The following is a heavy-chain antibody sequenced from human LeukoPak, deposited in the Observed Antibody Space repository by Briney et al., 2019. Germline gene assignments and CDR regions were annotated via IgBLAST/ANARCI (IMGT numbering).Heavy chain of an antibody. CDR1: GGSFSGYY. D-gene: IGHD3-10*01. CDR3: ARQRSQQLFDFFDF. J-gene: IGHJ4*02. Sequence: SETLSLTCAVYGGSFSGYYWSWIRQPPGKGLEWIGEINHSGSTNCNPSLKSRVTISVDTSKNQFSLKLSSVTAADTAVYYCARQRSQQLFDFFDFWGQGILVTVSS. V-gene: IGHV4-34*01. CDR2: INHSGST.